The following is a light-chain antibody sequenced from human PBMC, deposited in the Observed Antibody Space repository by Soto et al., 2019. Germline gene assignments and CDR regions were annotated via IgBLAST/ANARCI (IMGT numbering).Light chain of an antibody. V-gene: IGKV3-20*01. CDR3: QRCGSSPWT. J-gene: IGKJ1*01. Sequence: EIVMTQSPATLSVSPGGRATLSCRASQSISDTLAWYQQKPGQAPRLLIYAASSRATGIPDRFSGGGSGPDFTLTICRLEPEDFAVYYCQRCGSSPWTYGQGTKVEIK. CDR2: AAS. CDR1: QSISDT.